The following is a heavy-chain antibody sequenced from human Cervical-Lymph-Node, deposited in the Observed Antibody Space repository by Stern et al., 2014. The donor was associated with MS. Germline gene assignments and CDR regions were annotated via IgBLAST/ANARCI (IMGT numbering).Heavy chain of an antibody. J-gene: IGHJ4*02. CDR1: GFTFRRYG. CDR3: ARDGSGWCPDY. V-gene: IGHV3-33*01. Sequence: QVQLVESGGGVVQPGRSLRLSCATSGFTFRRYGIHWVRQAPGKGLEWVAIIRTDGSDQVYADSVKGRFTVSRDNSRNTVLLQMNSLGDDDTAVYYCARDGSGWCPDYWGQGTLVTVSS. D-gene: IGHD6-19*01. CDR2: IRTDGSDQ.